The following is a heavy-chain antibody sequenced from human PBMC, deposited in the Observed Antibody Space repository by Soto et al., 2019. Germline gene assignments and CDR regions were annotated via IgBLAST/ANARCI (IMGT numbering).Heavy chain of an antibody. Sequence: SMRHRCAASGVNFGNHSGNWVRQDTGKGLEWVSSISSSSSYIYYADSVKGRFTISRDNAKNSLYLQMNSLRAEDTAVYYCARDQSRYFDWFGAVYYYYMDVWGKGTTDTVSS. J-gene: IGHJ6*03. CDR3: ARDQSRYFDWFGAVYYYYMDV. D-gene: IGHD3-9*01. V-gene: IGHV3-21*01. CDR2: ISSSSSYI. CDR1: GVNFGNHS.